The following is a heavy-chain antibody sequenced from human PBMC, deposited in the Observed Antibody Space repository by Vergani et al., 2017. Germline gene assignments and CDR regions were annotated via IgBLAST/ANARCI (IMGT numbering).Heavy chain of an antibody. CDR2: IYTSGST. V-gene: IGHV4-4*07. CDR1: GGSISSYY. CDR3: AREGAQRGLTTVTVYYFDY. D-gene: IGHD4-17*01. J-gene: IGHJ4*02. Sequence: QVQLQESGPGLVKPSETLSLTCTVSGGSISSYYWSWIRQPAGKGLEWIGRIYTSGSTNYNPSLKSRVTMSVDTSKNQFSLKLSPVTAADTAVYYCAREGAQRGLTTVTVYYFDYWGQGTLVTVSS.